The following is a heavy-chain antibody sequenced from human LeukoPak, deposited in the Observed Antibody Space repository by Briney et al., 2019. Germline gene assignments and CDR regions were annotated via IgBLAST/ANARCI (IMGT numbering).Heavy chain of an antibody. J-gene: IGHJ6*02. V-gene: IGHV1-18*01. CDR1: GYTFTSYG. CDR3: ARDSSSTINSYYYYGMDV. Sequence: ASVTVSCTASGYTFTSYGISWVRQAPGQGLEWMGWISAYNGNTSYAQKLQGRVTMTTDTSTSTAYMELRSLRSDDTAVYYCARDSSSTINSYYYYGMDVWGQGTTVTVSS. D-gene: IGHD3-9*01. CDR2: ISAYNGNT.